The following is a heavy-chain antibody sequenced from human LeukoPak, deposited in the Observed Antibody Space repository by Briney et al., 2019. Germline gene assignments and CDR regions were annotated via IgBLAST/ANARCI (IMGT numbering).Heavy chain of an antibody. CDR2: IYYSGST. D-gene: IGHD3-22*01. V-gene: IGHV4-39*01. CDR3: ARLGDSSGYYYVGDY. J-gene: IGHJ4*02. CDR1: GGSSSSSSYY. Sequence: SETLSLTCTVSGGSSSSSSYYWGWIRQPPGKGLEWIGSIYYSGSTYYKPSLKSRVTISVDTSKNQFSLKLSSVTAADTAVYYCARLGDSSGYYYVGDYWGQGNLATVPS.